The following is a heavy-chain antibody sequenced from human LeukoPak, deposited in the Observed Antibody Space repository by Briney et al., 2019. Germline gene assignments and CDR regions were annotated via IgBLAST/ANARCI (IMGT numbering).Heavy chain of an antibody. CDR1: GGTFSSYT. D-gene: IGHD3-10*01. J-gene: IGHJ4*02. CDR2: IIPILGIA. Sequence: SVKVSCKASGGTFSSYTISWVRQAPGQGLEWMGRIIPILGIANYAQKFQGRVTITADKSTSTAYMELSSLRSEDTAVYYCAGRYGAGRGGCDCWGQGGLVTVSS. CDR3: AGRYGAGRGGCDC. V-gene: IGHV1-69*02.